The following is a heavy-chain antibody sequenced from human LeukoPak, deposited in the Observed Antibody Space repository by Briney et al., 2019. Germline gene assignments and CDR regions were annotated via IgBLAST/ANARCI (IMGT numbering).Heavy chain of an antibody. CDR1: GYRFTNYW. CDR2: IDPSDSHT. Sequence: GESLKISCKGSGYRFTNYWINWVRQMPGKGLERMGRIDPSDSHTYYSPSFQGHVTISADKSINTAYLQWSSLQASDTAMYYCGYCPGDCYIPDYWGQGTLVTVSS. D-gene: IGHD2-21*02. CDR3: GYCPGDCYIPDY. J-gene: IGHJ4*02. V-gene: IGHV5-10-1*01.